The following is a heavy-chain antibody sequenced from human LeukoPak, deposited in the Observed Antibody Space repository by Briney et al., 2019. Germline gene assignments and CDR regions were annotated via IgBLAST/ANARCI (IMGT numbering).Heavy chain of an antibody. V-gene: IGHV4-61*02. CDR2: IYTSGST. CDR3: ARTYGSGLHFDY. J-gene: IGHJ4*02. D-gene: IGHD3-10*01. CDR1: GGSISSGSYY. Sequence: PSETLALTCTVSGGSISSGSYYWSWIRQPAGKGLEWIGRIYTSGSTNYNPSLKSRVTISVDTSENQFSLKLSSVTAADTAVYYCARTYGSGLHFDYWGQGTLVTVSS.